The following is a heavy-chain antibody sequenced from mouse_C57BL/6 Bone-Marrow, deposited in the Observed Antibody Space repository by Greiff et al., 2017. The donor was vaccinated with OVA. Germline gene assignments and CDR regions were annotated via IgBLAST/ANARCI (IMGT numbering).Heavy chain of an antibody. J-gene: IGHJ1*03. Sequence: QVQLQQSGAELVRPGTSVKVSCKASGYAFTNYLIEWVKQRPGQGLEWIGVINPGSGGTNYNEKFKGKATLTADKSSSTAYMQLSSLTSEDSAVYFCARDRAPIHWYFDVWGTGTTVTVSS. CDR3: ARDRAPIHWYFDV. CDR1: GYAFTNYL. D-gene: IGHD3-1*01. V-gene: IGHV1-54*01. CDR2: INPGSGGT.